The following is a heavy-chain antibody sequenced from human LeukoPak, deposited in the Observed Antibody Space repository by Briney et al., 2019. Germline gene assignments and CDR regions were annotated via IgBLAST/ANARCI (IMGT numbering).Heavy chain of an antibody. D-gene: IGHD2/OR15-2a*01. Sequence: GGSLRLSCAASGFTFDDYGMSWVHQAPGKGLEWVSGINWNGGSTGYADSVKGRFTISRGNAKNSLYLQMNSLRAEDTALYYCARELSPSDYYYGMDVWGQGTTVTVSS. CDR3: ARELSPSDYYYGMDV. V-gene: IGHV3-20*04. J-gene: IGHJ6*02. CDR1: GFTFDDYG. CDR2: INWNGGST.